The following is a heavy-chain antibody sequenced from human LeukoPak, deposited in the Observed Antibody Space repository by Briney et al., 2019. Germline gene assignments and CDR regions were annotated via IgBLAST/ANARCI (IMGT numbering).Heavy chain of an antibody. CDR3: ASDYYGSGSYSQPFDY. D-gene: IGHD3-10*01. Sequence: GGSLRLSCAASGFTFSNAWMSWVRQAPGKGLEWVSSISSSSSYIYYADSVKGRFTISRDNAKNSLYLQMNSLRAEDTAVYYCASDYYGSGSYSQPFDYWGQGTLVTVSS. J-gene: IGHJ4*02. CDR1: GFTFSNAW. CDR2: ISSSSSYI. V-gene: IGHV3-21*01.